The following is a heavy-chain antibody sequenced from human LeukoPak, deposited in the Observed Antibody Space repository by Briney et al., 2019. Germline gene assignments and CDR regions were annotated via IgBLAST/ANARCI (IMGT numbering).Heavy chain of an antibody. Sequence: GGSLRLSCAASGFTFSNAWMSWVRQAPGKGLEWVGRIKSKTDGGTTDYAAPVKGRFTISRDDSKNTLYLQMNSLKTEDTAVYYCTTDWSYSKTGLDYWGQGTLVTVSS. V-gene: IGHV3-15*01. J-gene: IGHJ4*02. D-gene: IGHD6-13*01. CDR1: GFTFSNAW. CDR3: TTDWSYSKTGLDY. CDR2: IKSKTDGGTT.